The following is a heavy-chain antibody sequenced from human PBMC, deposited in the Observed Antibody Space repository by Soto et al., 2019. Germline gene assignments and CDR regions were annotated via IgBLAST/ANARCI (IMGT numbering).Heavy chain of an antibody. V-gene: IGHV4-34*01. J-gene: IGHJ3*01. Sequence: PSETLSLTCAVYGGSFSGYFWNWIRQTPGKGLEWIGKVNHNGRNNYSPSLKSRVTISLDMAKNQISLKLTSVTAADTAVYYCARGGSSDGQVALAFWGQGTMVTLSS. D-gene: IGHD6-19*01. CDR1: GGSFSGYF. CDR3: ARGGSSDGQVALAF. CDR2: VNHNGRN.